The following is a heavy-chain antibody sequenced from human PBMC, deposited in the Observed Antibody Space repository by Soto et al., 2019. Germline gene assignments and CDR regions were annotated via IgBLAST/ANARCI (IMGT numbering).Heavy chain of an antibody. Sequence: SETLSLTCNVSGVSISTSRSYWAWTRQPPGKGLEWLANIFYSGSTYYNPSLASRVTVSVDTSKNEFSLKLRSVTAADTAVYYCARQPTTGDTDLWFDPWGQGTLVTVSS. CDR2: IFYSGST. J-gene: IGHJ5*02. V-gene: IGHV4-39*01. CDR3: ARQPTTGDTDLWFDP. D-gene: IGHD2-21*01. CDR1: GVSISTSRSY.